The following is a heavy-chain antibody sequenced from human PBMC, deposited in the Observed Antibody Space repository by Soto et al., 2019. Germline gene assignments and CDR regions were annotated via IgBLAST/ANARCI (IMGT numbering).Heavy chain of an antibody. J-gene: IGHJ4*02. CDR2: ISSSSSYI. Sequence: GGSLRLSCAASGFTFSSYSMNWVRQAPGKGLEWVSSISSSSSYIYYADSVKGRFTISRDNAKNSLYLQMNSLRAEDTAVYYCARVPLRYFGGVASICDYWGQGTLVTVSS. CDR1: GFTFSSYS. D-gene: IGHD3-9*01. V-gene: IGHV3-21*01. CDR3: ARVPLRYFGGVASICDY.